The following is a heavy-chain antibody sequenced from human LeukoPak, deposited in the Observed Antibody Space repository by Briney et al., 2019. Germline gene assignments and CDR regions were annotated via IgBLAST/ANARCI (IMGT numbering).Heavy chain of an antibody. CDR1: GFIVSSNY. CDR3: ARGYYSSSRFDS. V-gene: IGHV3-74*01. Sequence: GGSLRLSCAASGFIVSSNYMSWVRQAPGKGLVWVSRVNSDGSTTNYADSVKGRFTISRDNAENTLYMRMNSLRPEDTAVYYCARGYYSSSRFDSWGQGTLVTVSS. D-gene: IGHD6-13*01. J-gene: IGHJ4*02. CDR2: VNSDGSTT.